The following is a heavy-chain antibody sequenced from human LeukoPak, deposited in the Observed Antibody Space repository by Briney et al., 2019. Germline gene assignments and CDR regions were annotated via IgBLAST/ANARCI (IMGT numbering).Heavy chain of an antibody. CDR2: IHHSVST. V-gene: IGHV4-4*02. J-gene: IGHJ3*02. D-gene: IGHD3-22*01. CDR3: AKSNGYGLIDI. CDR1: GVSISSNNW. Sequence: SETLSLTCAVSGVSISSNNWWSWVRQPPGEGLEWIAEIHHSVSTNYNPSLKSRVTVSVDKSRNQLSLKLNSVTAADTAVYYCAKSNGYGLIDIWGQGTMVTVSS.